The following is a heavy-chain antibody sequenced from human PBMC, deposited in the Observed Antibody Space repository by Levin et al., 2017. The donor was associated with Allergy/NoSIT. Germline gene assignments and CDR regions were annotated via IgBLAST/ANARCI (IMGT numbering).Heavy chain of an antibody. D-gene: IGHD2-2*01. CDR1: GGSFSGYY. J-gene: IGHJ4*02. CDR2: INHSGST. CDR3: ARGREVPAAATTLDY. Sequence: SETLSLTCAVYGGSFSGYYWSWIRQPPGKGLEWIGEINHSGSTNYNPSLKSRVTISVDTSKNQFSLKLSSVTAADTAVYYCARGREVPAAATTLDYWGQGTLVTVSS. V-gene: IGHV4-34*01.